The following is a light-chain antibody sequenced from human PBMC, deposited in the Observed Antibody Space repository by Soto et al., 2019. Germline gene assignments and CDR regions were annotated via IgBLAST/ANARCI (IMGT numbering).Light chain of an antibody. CDR2: SAS. J-gene: IGKJ1*01. CDR3: QQYGYSFWT. Sequence: EIVMTQSPATLSVSPGERSTLSCRASQTVSSSYLAWYQQKPGQAPRLLIYSASSRATGIPDRFSGSGSGTDYTLTISRLEPEDSAVYYCQQYGYSFWTFGQGTKVDIK. V-gene: IGKV3-20*01. CDR1: QTVSSSY.